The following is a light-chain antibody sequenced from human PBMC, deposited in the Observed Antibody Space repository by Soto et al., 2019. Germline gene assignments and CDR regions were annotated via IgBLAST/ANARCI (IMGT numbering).Light chain of an antibody. J-gene: IGKJ5*01. V-gene: IGKV1-5*01. CDR3: QQYYSYPIT. CDR1: QSISSW. Sequence: DIQMTQSPSTLSASVGDRVTITCRASQSISSWLAWYQQKPGKAPKLLIFDASSLSRGVSSRFSGSGSGTDFTLTISCLQSEDFATYYCQQYYSYPITFGQGTRLEI. CDR2: DAS.